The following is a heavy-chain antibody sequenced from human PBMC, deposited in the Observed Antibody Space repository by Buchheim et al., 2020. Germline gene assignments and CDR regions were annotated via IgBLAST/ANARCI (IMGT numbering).Heavy chain of an antibody. CDR1: KFSFSDYG. J-gene: IGHJ4*02. CDR2: ISSSGTYI. D-gene: IGHD2-8*02. V-gene: IGHV3-21*06. CDR3: ARSNCSGAVCYTANFDC. Sequence: EVQLVESGGGLVKPGGSLRLSCVGSKFSFSDYGMSWVRQAPGKGLEWISSISSSGTYIYYADSLKGRSPSPKDKPKTSWYRQMNSLRVEDTAFYYCARSNCSGAVCYTANFDCWGQGTL.